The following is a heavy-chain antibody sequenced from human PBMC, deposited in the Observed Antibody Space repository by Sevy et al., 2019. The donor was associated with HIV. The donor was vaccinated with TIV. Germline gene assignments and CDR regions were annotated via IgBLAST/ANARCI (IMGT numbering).Heavy chain of an antibody. CDR2: ISSSSTYI. V-gene: IGHV3-21*01. CDR1: GFTFSIYT. CDR3: ASGSLDSTGYPFDY. J-gene: IGHJ4*02. D-gene: IGHD3-22*01. Sequence: GGSLRLSCAAPGFTFSIYTMNWVRQAPGKGLEWVSSISSSSTYIYYADSVRGRFTISRDNAKNSLYLQMHSLRAEDTAVYYCASGSLDSTGYPFDYWGQGTLVTVSS.